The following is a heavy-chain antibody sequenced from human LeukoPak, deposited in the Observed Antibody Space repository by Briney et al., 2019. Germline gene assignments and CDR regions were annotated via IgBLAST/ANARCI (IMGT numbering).Heavy chain of an antibody. Sequence: PGGSLRLSCAASGFTFSSYWMSWVRQAPGKGLEWVAVISYDGGNKYYADSVKGRFTISRDNSKNTLYLQMNSLRAEDTAVYHCMVRGVRSMDVWGQGTTVTVSS. CDR1: GFTFSSYW. V-gene: IGHV3-30-3*01. CDR3: MVRGVRSMDV. J-gene: IGHJ6*02. CDR2: ISYDGGNK. D-gene: IGHD3-10*01.